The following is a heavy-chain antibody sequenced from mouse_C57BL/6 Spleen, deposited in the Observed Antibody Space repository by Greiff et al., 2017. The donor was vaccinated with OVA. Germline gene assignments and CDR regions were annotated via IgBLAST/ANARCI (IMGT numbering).Heavy chain of an antibody. V-gene: IGHV1-53*01. CDR2: INPSNGGT. Sequence: QVQLQQPGTELVKPGASVKLSCKASGYTFTSYWMHWVKQRPGQGLEWIGNINPSNGGTNYNEKFKSKATLTVDKSSSTAYMQLSSLTSENSAVYYCARSLIYYDYLFAYWGQGTLVTVSA. J-gene: IGHJ3*01. CDR1: GYTFTSYW. CDR3: ARSLIYYDYLFAY. D-gene: IGHD2-4*01.